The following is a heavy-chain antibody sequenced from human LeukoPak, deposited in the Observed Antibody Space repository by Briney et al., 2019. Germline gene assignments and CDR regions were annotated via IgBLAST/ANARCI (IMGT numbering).Heavy chain of an antibody. CDR2: IWYEGSNK. D-gene: IGHD6-19*01. J-gene: IGHJ4*02. V-gene: IGHV3-33*01. CDR3: ATAGYSSGWYPDY. Sequence: GGSLRLSCAASGFTFSSYGMHWVRQAPGKGLEWVVVIWYEGSNKYYEDSVKGRFTISRDNSKNTLYLQMNSLRAEDTAVYYCATAGYSSGWYPDYWGQGTLVTVSS. CDR1: GFTFSSYG.